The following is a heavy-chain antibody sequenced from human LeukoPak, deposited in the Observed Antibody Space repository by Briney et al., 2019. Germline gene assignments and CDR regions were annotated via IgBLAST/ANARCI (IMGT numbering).Heavy chain of an antibody. CDR1: GYTFTSYY. D-gene: IGHD3-9*01. J-gene: IGHJ6*04. CDR3: ARGGYYDILTGNYGMDV. V-gene: IGHV1-46*01. CDR2: INPSGGST. Sequence: ASVKVSCKAPGYTFTSYYMHWVRQAPGQGLEWMGIINPSGGSTSYAQKFQGRVTMTRDTSTSTVYMELSSLRSEDTAVYYCARGGYYDILTGNYGMDVWGKGTTVTVSS.